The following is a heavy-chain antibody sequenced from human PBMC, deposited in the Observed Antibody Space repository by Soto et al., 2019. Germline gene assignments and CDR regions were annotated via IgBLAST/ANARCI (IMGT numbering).Heavy chain of an antibody. D-gene: IGHD2-21*02. J-gene: IGHJ4*02. V-gene: IGHV1-18*01. CDR1: GYTFTSYD. Sequence: GASVKVSCKASGYTFTSYDISWVRQAPGQGLEWMGWISAYNGDTDYAQKFQGRVTMTTDTSTSTAHMELRSLRSDDTAVYYCARGPPYFMVVTATKFDYWGQGTPVTVSS. CDR3: ARGPPYFMVVTATKFDY. CDR2: ISAYNGDT.